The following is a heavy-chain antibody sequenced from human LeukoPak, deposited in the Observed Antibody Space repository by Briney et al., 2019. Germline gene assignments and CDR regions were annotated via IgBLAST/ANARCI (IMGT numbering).Heavy chain of an antibody. CDR3: ASFDYDILTGSRSLYYYYGMDV. CDR1: GYTFTGYY. D-gene: IGHD3-9*01. Sequence: ASVKVSCKASGYTFTGYYMHWVRQAPGQGLERMGWINPNSGGTNYAQKFQGRVTMTRDTSISTAYMELSRLRSDDTAVYYCASFDYDILTGSRSLYYYYGMDVWGQGTTVTVSS. V-gene: IGHV1-2*02. CDR2: INPNSGGT. J-gene: IGHJ6*02.